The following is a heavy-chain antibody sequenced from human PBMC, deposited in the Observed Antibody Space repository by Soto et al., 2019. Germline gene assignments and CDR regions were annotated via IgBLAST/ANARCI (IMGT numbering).Heavy chain of an antibody. CDR1: GGSISSGDYY. Sequence: SSETLSLTCTVSGGSISSGDYYWSWIRQPPGKGLEYIGYIYYGGSTYSNPSLKSRITFSLDTSQNQFSLKLTSVTAADTAVYFCARAPGFGEYAGCYFDYWGQGTLVTVSS. D-gene: IGHD4-17*01. CDR3: ARAPGFGEYAGCYFDY. V-gene: IGHV4-30-4*01. J-gene: IGHJ4*02. CDR2: IYYGGST.